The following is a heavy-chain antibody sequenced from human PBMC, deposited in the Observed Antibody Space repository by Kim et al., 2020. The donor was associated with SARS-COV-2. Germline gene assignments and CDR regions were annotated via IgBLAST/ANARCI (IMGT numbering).Heavy chain of an antibody. V-gene: IGHV4-59*01. CDR3: TRDLSGSGAFDP. CDR1: GGSISSYY. J-gene: IGHJ5*02. Sequence: SETLSLTCTVSGGSISSYYWSWIRQPPGKGLECIWFFYYSGSTNYNPSLKSRVTISVDTSKNQFSLKLSSVTAADTAVYYCTRDLSGSGAFDPWGKGTLVTVSS. CDR2: FYYSGST. D-gene: IGHD1-26*01.